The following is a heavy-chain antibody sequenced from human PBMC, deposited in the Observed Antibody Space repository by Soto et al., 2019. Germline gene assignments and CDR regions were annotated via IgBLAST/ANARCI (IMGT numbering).Heavy chain of an antibody. CDR1: GFSLSTSGVG. V-gene: IGHV2-5*01. D-gene: IGHD3-22*01. J-gene: IGHJ4*02. Sequence: SGPTLVNPTQTLTLTCTFSGFSLSTSGVGVGWIRQPPGKALEWLALIYWNDDKRYSPSLKSRLTITKDTSKNQVVLTMTNMNPVDTATYYCALSYYYDSSGYYPTRDYWGQGTLVTVPS. CDR3: ALSYYYDSSGYYPTRDY. CDR2: IYWNDDK.